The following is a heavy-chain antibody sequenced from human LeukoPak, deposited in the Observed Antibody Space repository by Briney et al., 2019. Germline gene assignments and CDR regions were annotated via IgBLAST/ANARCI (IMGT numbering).Heavy chain of an antibody. J-gene: IGHJ4*02. CDR2: IKQDGSAK. V-gene: IGHV3-7*03. D-gene: IGHD2-15*01. Sequence: GGSLSLSCEASGFPLSPHGLYWVRRAPGKGLEWVANIKQDGSAKPYVDSVKGRFTISRDNAKNSLFLQMNSLRAEDTAVYYCARDNGWSADFWGQGTLVTVSS. CDR3: ARDNGWSADF. CDR1: GFPLSPHG.